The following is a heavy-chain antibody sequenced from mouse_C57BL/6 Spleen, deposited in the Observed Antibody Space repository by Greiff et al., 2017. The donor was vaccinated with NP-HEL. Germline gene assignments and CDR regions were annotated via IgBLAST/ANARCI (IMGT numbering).Heavy chain of an antibody. CDR3: TLYDGYSWYFDV. CDR1: GFTFSDAW. D-gene: IGHD2-3*01. J-gene: IGHJ1*03. V-gene: IGHV6-6*01. CDR2: IRNKANNNAT. Sequence: EVKLEESGGGLVQPGGSMKLTCAASGFTFSDAWMDWVRQSPEKGLEWVAAIRNKANNNATYYAESVKGRFTISRDDSKSSVFLQMYSLRAEVTGIYYCTLYDGYSWYFDVWSTVTPVTVSS.